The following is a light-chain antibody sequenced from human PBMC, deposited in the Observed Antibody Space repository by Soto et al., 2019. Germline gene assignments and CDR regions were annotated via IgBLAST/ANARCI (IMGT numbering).Light chain of an antibody. J-gene: IGKJ4*01. CDR3: QQYIDWARRLT. CDR1: QSLSSN. Sequence: EIVMTQSPATLSVSPGERATLSCRASQSLSSNLAWYQQKPGQAPRLLIYGASTRATGIPSRFIGSASGTEYTLTLLCPQSEDFAVYYCQQYIDWARRLTFGGGTKVEIK. V-gene: IGKV3-15*01. CDR2: GAS.